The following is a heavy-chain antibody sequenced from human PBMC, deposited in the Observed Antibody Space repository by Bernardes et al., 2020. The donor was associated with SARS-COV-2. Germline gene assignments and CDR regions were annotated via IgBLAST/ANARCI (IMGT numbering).Heavy chain of an antibody. CDR3: ARGAPPQSVMVDY. Sequence: SETLSLTCTVSGGSVRSGSFYWTWIRQPPGKGLEWVGYIYYGGSTNYNPSLKSRVTMSVDVSKNHFSLSLTSVTAADPAVYYCARGAPPQSVMVDYWGQGTLVTVSS. J-gene: IGHJ4*02. V-gene: IGHV4-61*03. CDR2: IYYGGST. D-gene: IGHD3-16*01. CDR1: GGSVRSGSFY.